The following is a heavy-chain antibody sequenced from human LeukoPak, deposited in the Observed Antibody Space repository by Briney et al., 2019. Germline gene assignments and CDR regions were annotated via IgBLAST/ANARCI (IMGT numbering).Heavy chain of an antibody. CDR2: INHSGST. V-gene: IGHV4-34*01. CDR1: GGSFSGYY. J-gene: IGHJ4*02. Sequence: SETLSLTCAVYGGSFSGYYWSWIRRPPGKGLEWIGEINHSGSTNYNPSLKSRVTISVDTSKNQFSLKLSSVTAADTAVYYCATLDFDYWGQGTLVTVSS. CDR3: ATLDFDY.